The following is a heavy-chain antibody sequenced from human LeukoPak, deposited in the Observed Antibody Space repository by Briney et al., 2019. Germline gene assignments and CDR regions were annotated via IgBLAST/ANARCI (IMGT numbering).Heavy chain of an antibody. V-gene: IGHV3-30*02. D-gene: IGHD6-19*01. CDR3: SKYPIAVAGNNYYWMDV. Sequence: DSVKGRFTISRDNSKNTLYLQMNSLRAEDTAVYSCSKYPIAVAGNNYYWMDVWGQGTTVSVSS. J-gene: IGHJ6*02.